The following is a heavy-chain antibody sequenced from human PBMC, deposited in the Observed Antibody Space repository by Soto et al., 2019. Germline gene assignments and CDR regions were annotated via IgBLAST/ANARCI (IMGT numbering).Heavy chain of an antibody. D-gene: IGHD1-1*01. CDR2: ISSSSSYI. Sequence: GGSLRLSCAASGFTFSSYSMNWVRQAPGKGLEWVSSISSSSSYIYYADSVKGRFTISRDNAKNSLYLQMNSLRAEDTAVYYCARDGGINWKPPIMATSIYYYYYYMDVWGKGTTVTVSS. CDR3: ARDGGINWKPPIMATSIYYYYYYMDV. CDR1: GFTFSSYS. J-gene: IGHJ6*03. V-gene: IGHV3-21*04.